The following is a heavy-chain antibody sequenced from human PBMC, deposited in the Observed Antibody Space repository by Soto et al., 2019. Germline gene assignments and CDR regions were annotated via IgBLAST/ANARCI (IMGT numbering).Heavy chain of an antibody. CDR2: IKQDGSEK. Sequence: EVQLVESGGGLVQPGGSLRLSCAASGFTFSSYWMSWVRQAPGKGLEWVANIKQDGSEKYYVDSVKGRFTISRDNAKNSLYLQMNSLRAEDTAVYYCARVESYYDFWSGYYPYYYYYYMDVWDKGTTVTVSS. J-gene: IGHJ6*03. D-gene: IGHD3-3*01. V-gene: IGHV3-7*01. CDR1: GFTFSSYW. CDR3: ARVESYYDFWSGYYPYYYYYYMDV.